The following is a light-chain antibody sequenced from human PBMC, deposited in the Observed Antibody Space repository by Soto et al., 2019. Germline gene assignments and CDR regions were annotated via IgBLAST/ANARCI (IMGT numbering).Light chain of an antibody. CDR1: ESINTN. CDR3: QQSYSLPYT. J-gene: IGKJ2*01. Sequence: DIQMAQSPSSLSASVGDRVIITCRASESINTNLNWFQQRPGAAPKLLIFDASGLQSWVPSRFSGSRSGTDFTLTISSLQTEDFATYFCQQSYSLPYTVGQGTKLEI. CDR2: DAS. V-gene: IGKV1-39*01.